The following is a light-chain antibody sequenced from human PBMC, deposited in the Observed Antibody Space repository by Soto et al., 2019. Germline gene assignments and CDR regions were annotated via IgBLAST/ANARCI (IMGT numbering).Light chain of an antibody. CDR3: MQSQTLPLT. V-gene: IGKV2D-29*01. CDR1: RSLLHTDGKTY. CDR2: EVS. Sequence: DVVMTQTPLSLSVTPGQSASISCKSSRSLLHTDGKTYLYWYMQRPGQPPQLLIYEVSNRFSGVPDRFHGRGSGTDFTMKISPVEAEDVGTYYCMQSQTLPLTFGGGTKVEIK. J-gene: IGKJ4*01.